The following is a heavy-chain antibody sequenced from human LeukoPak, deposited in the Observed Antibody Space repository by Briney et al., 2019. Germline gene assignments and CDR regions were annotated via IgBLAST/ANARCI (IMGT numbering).Heavy chain of an antibody. V-gene: IGHV3-30*18. CDR3: AKDIFSSVYYDSSGIVDY. CDR2: ISYDGSNK. Sequence: GGSLRLSCAASGFTFSSYGMHWVRQAPGKGLEWVAVISYDGSNKYYADSVKGRFTISRDNSKNTLYLQMNSLRAEDTAVYYCAKDIFSSVYYDSSGIVDYWGQGTLVTVSS. J-gene: IGHJ4*02. CDR1: GFTFSSYG. D-gene: IGHD3-22*01.